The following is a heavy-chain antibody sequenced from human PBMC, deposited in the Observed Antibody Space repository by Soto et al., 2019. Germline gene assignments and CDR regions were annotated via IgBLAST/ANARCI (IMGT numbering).Heavy chain of an antibody. CDR1: GDIFINFW. CDR3: AIPSSAGSPYYYSMDV. Sequence: LGEFLKISCQGSGDIFINFWVAWVRQMPGKGLEWMGRIDPSDSYTNYSPSFQGHVTISVDKSITTAYLQWSSVKASDTAMYYCAIPSSAGSPYYYSMDVWGQGTTVTVSS. D-gene: IGHD3-10*01. V-gene: IGHV5-10-1*01. CDR2: IDPSDSYT. J-gene: IGHJ6*02.